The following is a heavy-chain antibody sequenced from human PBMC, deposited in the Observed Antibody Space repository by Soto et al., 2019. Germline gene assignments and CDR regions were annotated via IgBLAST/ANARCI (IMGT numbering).Heavy chain of an antibody. CDR2: IYYSGST. D-gene: IGHD6-13*01. Sequence: SETLSLTCTVSGGSISSSSYYWGWIRQPPGKGLEWIGSIYYSGSTYYNPSLKSRVTISVDTSKNQFSLKLSSVTAADTAVYYCARHIAAQQLDWFDPWGQGTLVTVSS. J-gene: IGHJ5*02. CDR1: GGSISSSSYY. CDR3: ARHIAAQQLDWFDP. V-gene: IGHV4-39*01.